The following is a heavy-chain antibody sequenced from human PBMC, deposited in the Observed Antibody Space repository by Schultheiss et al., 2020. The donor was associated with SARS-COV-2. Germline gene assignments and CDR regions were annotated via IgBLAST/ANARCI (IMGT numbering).Heavy chain of an antibody. V-gene: IGHV3-64D*06. Sequence: GGSLRLSCAASGFTFSSYAMHWVRQAPGKGLEYVSAISGSGGSTYYADSVKGRFTISRDNAKNTLYLQMNSLRAEDTAVYYCVGGWLRLFDYWGQGTLVTVSS. D-gene: IGHD5-12*01. CDR1: GFTFSSYA. J-gene: IGHJ4*02. CDR2: ISGSGGST. CDR3: VGGWLRLFDY.